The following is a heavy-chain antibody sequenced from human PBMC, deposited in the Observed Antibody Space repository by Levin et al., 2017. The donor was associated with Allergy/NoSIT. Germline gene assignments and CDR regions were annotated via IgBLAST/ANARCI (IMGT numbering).Heavy chain of an antibody. J-gene: IGHJ4*02. CDR2: ISGSGGNT. V-gene: IGHV3-23*01. Sequence: LSLPCAVSGFPFSNYAMTWVRQTPGKGLEWVSSISGSGGNTYYADSVKGRFTISRDNSKNTLLLQMNTLRAEDTALYYCARIPVYNSGLLDYWGQGTLVTVSS. CDR1: GFPFSNYA. CDR3: ARIPVYNSGLLDY. D-gene: IGHD1-20*01.